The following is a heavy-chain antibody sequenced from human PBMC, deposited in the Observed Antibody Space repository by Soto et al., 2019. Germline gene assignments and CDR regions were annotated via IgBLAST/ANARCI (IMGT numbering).Heavy chain of an antibody. D-gene: IGHD3-22*01. CDR1: GFTFSSYS. CDR2: ISSSSSYI. V-gene: IGHV3-21*01. Sequence: GGSLRLSCAASGFTFSSYSMNWVRQAPGKGLEWVSSISSSSSYIYYADSVKGRFTISRDNAKNSLYLQMNSLRAEDTAVYYCARDGDSSGYYPYDYWGQGTLVTVSS. CDR3: ARDGDSSGYYPYDY. J-gene: IGHJ4*02.